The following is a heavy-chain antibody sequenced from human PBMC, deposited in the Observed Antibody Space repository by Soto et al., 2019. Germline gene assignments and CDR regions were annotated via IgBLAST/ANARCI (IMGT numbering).Heavy chain of an antibody. CDR3: TRGPTYYYDSSGYPKDAFDN. CDR2: IRSKAYGGTT. CDR1: GFSFSGIW. Sequence: PGGSLRLSCAVSGFSFSGIWMNWVRQAPGKGLEWVGFIRSKAYGGTTEYAASVEGRFTISRDDSKSIAYLQMNSLKSEDTAVYYCTRGPTYYYDSSGYPKDAFDNWGQGTMVTVSS. J-gene: IGHJ3*02. V-gene: IGHV3-49*04. D-gene: IGHD3-22*01.